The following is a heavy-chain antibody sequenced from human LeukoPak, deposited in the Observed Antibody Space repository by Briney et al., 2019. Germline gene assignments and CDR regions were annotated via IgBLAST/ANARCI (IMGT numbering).Heavy chain of an antibody. CDR2: INHSGST. D-gene: IGHD3/OR15-3a*01. Sequence: SETLSLTCAVYGGSFSGYYWSWIRQPPGKGLGWIGEINHSGSTNYNPSLKSRVTISVDTSKNQFSLKLSSVTAADTAVYYCARGRSGLVGYWGQGTLVTVSS. V-gene: IGHV4-34*01. CDR1: GGSFSGYY. J-gene: IGHJ4*02. CDR3: ARGRSGLVGY.